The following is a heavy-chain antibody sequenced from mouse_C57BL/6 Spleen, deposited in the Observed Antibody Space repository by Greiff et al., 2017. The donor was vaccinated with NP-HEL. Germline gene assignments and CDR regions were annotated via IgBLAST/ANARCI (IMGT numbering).Heavy chain of an antibody. V-gene: IGHV1-50*01. Sequence: VQLQQSGAELVKPGASVKLSCKASGYTFTSYWMQWVKQRPGQGLEWIGEIDPSDSYTNYNQKFKGKATLTVDTSSSTAYMQLSSLTSEDSAVYYCARRAFYDGYFDYWGQGTTLTVSS. CDR1: GYTFTSYW. CDR3: ARRAFYDGYFDY. D-gene: IGHD2-3*01. CDR2: IDPSDSYT. J-gene: IGHJ2*01.